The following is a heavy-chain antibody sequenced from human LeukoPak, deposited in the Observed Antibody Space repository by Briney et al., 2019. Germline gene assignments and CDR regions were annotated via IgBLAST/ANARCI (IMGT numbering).Heavy chain of an antibody. CDR3: ARKPPYYDILTGYYGFDY. V-gene: IGHV1-2*02. J-gene: IGHJ4*02. Sequence: ASVKVSCTASGYTFTSYGISWVRQAPGRGREWMGWINPNSGGTNYAQKFQGRVTMTRDTSISTAYMELSRLRSDDTAVYYCARKPPYYDILTGYYGFDYWGQGTLVTVSS. D-gene: IGHD3-9*01. CDR2: INPNSGGT. CDR1: GYTFTSYG.